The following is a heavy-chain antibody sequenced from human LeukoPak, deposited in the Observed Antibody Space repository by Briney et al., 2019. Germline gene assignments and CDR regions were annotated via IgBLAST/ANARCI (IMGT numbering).Heavy chain of an antibody. Sequence: PGGSLRLSCAASGFTFSSYEMNWVRQAPGKGLEWVSYISSNGSTIYYADSVKGRFTISRDNAKNSLYLQMNSLRAEDTAVYYCAREGGYDILTGYYFRDAFDMWGQGTMVTVSS. CDR3: AREGGYDILTGYYFRDAFDM. CDR1: GFTFSSYE. V-gene: IGHV3-48*03. CDR2: ISSNGSTI. D-gene: IGHD3-9*01. J-gene: IGHJ3*02.